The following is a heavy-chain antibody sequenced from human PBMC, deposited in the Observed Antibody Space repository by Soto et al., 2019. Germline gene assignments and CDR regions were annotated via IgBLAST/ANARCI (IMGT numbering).Heavy chain of an antibody. CDR1: GFTFDDYA. D-gene: IGHD4-4*01. CDR3: VKVSYSSLTTLGSAFDV. V-gene: IGHV3-9*01. CDR2: ISWSGDNM. Sequence: QLVESGGGLVQPGRSLRLSCAASGFTFDDYAMHWVRQAPGTGLEWVSGISWSGDNMAYADSVKGRFITSRDNVKNSLYLQMNSLRVEDTARYHCVKVSYSSLTTLGSAFDVWGQGIMVTVS. J-gene: IGHJ3*01.